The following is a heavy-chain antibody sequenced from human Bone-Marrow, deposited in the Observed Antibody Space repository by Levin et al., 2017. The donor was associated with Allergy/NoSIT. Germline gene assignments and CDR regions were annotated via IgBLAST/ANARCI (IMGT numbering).Heavy chain of an antibody. J-gene: IGHJ6*02. Sequence: GESLKISCAASGFTFSSYAMSWVRQAPGKGLEWVSAISGSGGSTYYADSVKGRFTISRDNSKNTLYLQMNSLRAEDTAVYYCAKGPGLFRDSSGWSKHPHYYYYGMDVWGQGTTVTVSS. CDR1: GFTFSSYA. CDR2: ISGSGGST. CDR3: AKGPGLFRDSSGWSKHPHYYYYGMDV. V-gene: IGHV3-23*01. D-gene: IGHD6-19*01.